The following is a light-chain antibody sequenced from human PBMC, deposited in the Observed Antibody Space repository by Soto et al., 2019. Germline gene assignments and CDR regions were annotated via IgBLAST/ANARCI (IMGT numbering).Light chain of an antibody. V-gene: IGKV3-15*01. CDR1: QSVSSN. J-gene: IGKJ5*01. Sequence: EKVLTQSPATLSVSPRERATLSCRASQSVSSNLAWYQQKPGQAPRLLIYGASRRATGIPVRFSGSGSGTEFTPTISSLQSEDFAVYYCQQYNNWPLTFGQGTRLEIK. CDR2: GAS. CDR3: QQYNNWPLT.